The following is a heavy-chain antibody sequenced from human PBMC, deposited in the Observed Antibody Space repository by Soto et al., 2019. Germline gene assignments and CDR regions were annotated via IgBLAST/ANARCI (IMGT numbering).Heavy chain of an antibody. CDR1: GASLSSISYY. J-gene: IGHJ4*02. CDR3: ASRHCSGGSCYNHGFDS. CDR2: IFFTGNI. Sequence: SETLSLTCTVSGASLSSISYYWGWIRQPPGKGLEWVGSIFFTGNIYYNPSLKSRVTISVDTSRNQFSLMVNSVTAADTAVYYCASRHCSGGSCYNHGFDSWGQGALVTVYS. D-gene: IGHD2-15*01. V-gene: IGHV4-39*01.